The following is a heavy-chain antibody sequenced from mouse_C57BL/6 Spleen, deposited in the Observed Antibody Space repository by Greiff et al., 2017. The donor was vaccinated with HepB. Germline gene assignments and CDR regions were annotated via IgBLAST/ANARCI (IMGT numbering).Heavy chain of an antibody. CDR2: ISSGSSTI. Sequence: EVKVVESGGGLVKPGGSLKLSCAASGFTFSDYGMHWVRQAPEKGLEWVAYISSGSSTIYYADTVKGRFTISRDNAKNTLFLQMTSLRSEDTAMYYCARDYGYAPDYWGQGTTLTVSS. CDR1: GFTFSDYG. J-gene: IGHJ2*01. V-gene: IGHV5-17*01. D-gene: IGHD2-2*01. CDR3: ARDYGYAPDY.